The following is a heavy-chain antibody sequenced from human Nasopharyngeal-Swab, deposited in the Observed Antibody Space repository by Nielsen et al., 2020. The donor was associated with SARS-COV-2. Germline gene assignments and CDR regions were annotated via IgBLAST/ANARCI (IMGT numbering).Heavy chain of an antibody. D-gene: IGHD5-18*01. CDR3: AKDYSYSYSDYYYYYMDV. CDR1: GFTFSSYD. CDR2: IGTAGDT. J-gene: IGHJ6*03. V-gene: IGHV3-13*01. Sequence: GGSLRLSCAASGFTFSSYDMHWVRQATGKGLEWVSAIGTAGDTYYPGSVKGRFTISRDNSKNTLYLQMNSLRAEDTAVYYCAKDYSYSYSDYYYYYMDVWGKGTTVTVSS.